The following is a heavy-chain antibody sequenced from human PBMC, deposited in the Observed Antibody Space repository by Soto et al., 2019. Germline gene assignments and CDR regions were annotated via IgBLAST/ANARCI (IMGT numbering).Heavy chain of an antibody. V-gene: IGHV4-34*01. J-gene: IGHJ6*02. Sequence: PSETLSLTCAVYGGSFSGYYWSWIRQPPGKGLEWIGEINHSGSTNYNPSLKSRVTISVDTSKNQFSLKLSSVTAADTAVYYCARDYGPTFGYYYDSSGYVGMDVWGQGTTVTSP. CDR1: GGSFSGYY. CDR3: ARDYGPTFGYYYDSSGYVGMDV. CDR2: INHSGST. D-gene: IGHD3-22*01.